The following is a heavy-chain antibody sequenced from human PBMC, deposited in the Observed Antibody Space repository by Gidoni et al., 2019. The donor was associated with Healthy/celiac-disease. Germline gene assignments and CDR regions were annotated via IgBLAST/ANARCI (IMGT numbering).Heavy chain of an antibody. CDR1: GYSFTSYW. CDR2: IYPGDSDT. J-gene: IGHJ4*02. D-gene: IGHD2-21*02. V-gene: IGHV5-51*01. CDR3: ARMGGDCGGDCYNDY. Sequence: EVQLVQPGAEVKKPGESMKISCTGSGYSFTSYWIGWVRQMPGKGLEWMGIIYPGDSDTRYSPSFQGQVTISADKSINTAYLQWSSLTASDSAIYYCARMGGDCGGDCYNDYWGQGTLVTVSS.